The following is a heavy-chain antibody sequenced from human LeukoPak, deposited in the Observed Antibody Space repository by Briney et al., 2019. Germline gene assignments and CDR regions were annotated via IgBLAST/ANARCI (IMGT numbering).Heavy chain of an antibody. Sequence: GGSLRLSCAASGFRFNTYWMSWVRQAPGKGLEWVGRIKSKTDGGTTDYAAPVKGRFTISRDDSKNTLYLQMNSLKTEDTAVYYCTTDSPGYSSSWYWVYFDYWGQGTLVTVSS. V-gene: IGHV3-15*01. J-gene: IGHJ4*02. D-gene: IGHD6-13*01. CDR3: TTDSPGYSSSWYWVYFDY. CDR2: IKSKTDGGTT. CDR1: GFRFNTYW.